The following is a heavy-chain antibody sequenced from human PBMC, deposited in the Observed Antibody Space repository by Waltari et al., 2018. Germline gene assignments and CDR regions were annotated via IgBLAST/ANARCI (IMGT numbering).Heavy chain of an antibody. CDR3: ARLVVARCYFDY. CDR1: GYSISSGYY. V-gene: IGHV4-38-2*01. CDR2: IYHSGST. J-gene: IGHJ4*02. D-gene: IGHD2-15*01. Sequence: QVQLQESGPGLVKPSETLSLTCAVSGYSISSGYYWGWIRQPPGKGLEWIGSIYHSGSTYYNPSLRSRVTISVDTSKNQFSLKLSSVTAADTAVYYCARLVVARCYFDYWGQGTLVTVSS.